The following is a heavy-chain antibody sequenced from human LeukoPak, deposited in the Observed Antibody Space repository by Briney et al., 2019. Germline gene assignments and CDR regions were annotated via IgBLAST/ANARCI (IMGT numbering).Heavy chain of an antibody. D-gene: IGHD3-16*01. V-gene: IGHV3-9*01. CDR3: VKSGGYYYMDA. J-gene: IGHJ6*03. Sequence: PGGPLRLSCAASGFTYHDFAMHWVRQAPGKGLEWVAAISWNSDNIDYADSVKGRFTIYRDNDMNSLYLEMASLRVEDSALYYCVKSGGYYYMDAWGKGTPVTVSS. CDR1: GFTYHDFA. CDR2: ISWNSDNI.